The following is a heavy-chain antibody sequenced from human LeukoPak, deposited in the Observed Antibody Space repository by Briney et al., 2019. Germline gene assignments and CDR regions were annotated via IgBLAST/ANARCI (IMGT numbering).Heavy chain of an antibody. Sequence: SETLSLTCTVSGGSVSSSSYYWGWVRQPPGKGLEWIGSIYYSGSTYYSPSLKSRITISVDTSKNQFSLKLSSVTAADTAVYYCAREDYDTLTGYRFHFDYWGQGTLVTVSS. CDR3: AREDYDTLTGYRFHFDY. D-gene: IGHD3-9*01. CDR2: IYYSGST. CDR1: GGSVSSSSYY. J-gene: IGHJ4*02. V-gene: IGHV4-39*01.